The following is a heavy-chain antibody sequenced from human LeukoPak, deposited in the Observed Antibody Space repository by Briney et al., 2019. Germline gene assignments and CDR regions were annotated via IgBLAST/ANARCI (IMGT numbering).Heavy chain of an antibody. V-gene: IGHV3-7*01. CDR1: GFTFSSYW. CDR2: IKQDGSEK. CDR3: ARAAGARAIFGVVTPSYFDY. J-gene: IGHJ4*02. Sequence: GGSLRLSCAASGFTFSSYWMSWVRQAPGKGLEWVAHIKQDGSEKYYVDSVKGRFTISRDNAKNSLYLQMNSLRAEDTAVYYCARAAGARAIFGVVTPSYFDYWGQGTLVTVSS. D-gene: IGHD3-3*01.